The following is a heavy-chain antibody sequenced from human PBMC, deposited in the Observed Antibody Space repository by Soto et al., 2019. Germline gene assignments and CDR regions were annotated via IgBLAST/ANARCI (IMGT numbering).Heavy chain of an antibody. V-gene: IGHV3-33*01. CDR1: GFTFSSYG. CDR3: ARDVSPRSVAGDGY. D-gene: IGHD6-19*01. Sequence: PGGSLRLSCAASGFTFSSYGMHWVRQAPGKGLEWVAVIWYDGSNKYYADSVKGRFTISRDNSKNTLYLQMNSLRAEDTAVYYCARDVSPRSVAGDGYWGQGTLVTVSS. J-gene: IGHJ4*02. CDR2: IWYDGSNK.